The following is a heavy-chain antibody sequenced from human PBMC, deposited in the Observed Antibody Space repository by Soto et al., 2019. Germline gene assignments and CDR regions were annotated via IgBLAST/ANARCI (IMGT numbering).Heavy chain of an antibody. CDR1: GGSLSSGGYY. J-gene: IGHJ4*02. CDR2: IYYNGKT. CDR3: ARAAGWRGVIHLDS. V-gene: IGHV4-31*11. D-gene: IGHD2-21*01. Sequence: QVQLQESGPGLVKPSQTLSLACAVSGGSLSSGGYYWNWVRQHPEKGLEWIGYIYYNGKTYYNPSLKRRFVMSVDTSKKLFSLKLNSVTAADTAVYYCARAAGWRGVIHLDSWGQGILVTASS.